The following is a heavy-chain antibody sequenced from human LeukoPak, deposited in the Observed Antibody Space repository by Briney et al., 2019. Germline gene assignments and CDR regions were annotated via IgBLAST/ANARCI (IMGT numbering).Heavy chain of an antibody. Sequence: PGRSLRLSCAASGFTFSSYSMHWVRQAPSKGREWVAVISYDGSNKYYGDSVKGRFTISRDNSKNTLYLQMNSLRAEDTAVYYCARDRSIYYDFWSGYYVDYYYYGMDVWGQGTTVTVSS. CDR3: ARDRSIYYDFWSGYYVDYYYYGMDV. J-gene: IGHJ6*02. CDR2: ISYDGSNK. D-gene: IGHD3-3*01. CDR1: GFTFSSYS. V-gene: IGHV3-30-3*01.